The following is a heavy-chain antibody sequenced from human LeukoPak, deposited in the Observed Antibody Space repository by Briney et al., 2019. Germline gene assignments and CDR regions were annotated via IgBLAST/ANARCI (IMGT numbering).Heavy chain of an antibody. D-gene: IGHD1-1*01. V-gene: IGHV3-23*01. CDR2: ISNSGGST. CDR3: AKDRSTWVDDYFDY. Sequence: GGSLRLSCAASGFTFSSYVMSWVRQAPGKGLEWVSSISNSGGSTYYADSVKGRFTISRDNSKNTLYLQMNSLRAEDTAVYYCAKDRSTWVDDYFDYWGQGTLVTVSS. CDR1: GFTFSSYV. J-gene: IGHJ4*02.